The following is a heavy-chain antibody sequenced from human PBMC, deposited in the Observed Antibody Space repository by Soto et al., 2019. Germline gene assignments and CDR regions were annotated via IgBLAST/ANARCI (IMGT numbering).Heavy chain of an antibody. J-gene: IGHJ4*02. CDR1: GYSFTSYW. V-gene: IGHV5-51*03. Sequence: EVQLVQSGAEVKKPGESLKISCKGSGYSFTSYWIAWVRQMPGKGLEWMGIIYPGDSDTRYSPSFQGQVTISADKSTSTAYLQWSSLKASDTAMYYCARPTYNSGWPAPAFDSWGQGTLVTVSS. CDR2: IYPGDSDT. CDR3: ARPTYNSGWPAPAFDS. D-gene: IGHD6-19*01.